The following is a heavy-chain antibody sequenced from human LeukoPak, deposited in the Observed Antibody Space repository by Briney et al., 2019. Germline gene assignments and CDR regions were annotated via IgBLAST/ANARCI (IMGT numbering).Heavy chain of an antibody. D-gene: IGHD5-18*01. CDR2: IYSGGST. CDR3: AKVDGYSYGPFDY. V-gene: IGHV3-53*01. J-gene: IGHJ4*02. Sequence: GGSLRLSCAASGFTVSSNYMSWVRQAPGKGLEWVSVIYSGGSTYYADSVKGRFTISRDNSKNTLYLQMNSLRAEDTAVYYRAKVDGYSYGPFDYWGQGTLVTVSS. CDR1: GFTVSSNY.